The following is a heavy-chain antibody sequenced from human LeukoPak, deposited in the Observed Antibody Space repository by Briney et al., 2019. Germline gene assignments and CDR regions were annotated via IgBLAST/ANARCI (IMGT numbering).Heavy chain of an antibody. D-gene: IGHD3-22*01. CDR1: GGSISSSSYY. V-gene: IGHV4-39*01. CDR2: IYYSGST. J-gene: IGHJ3*02. CDR3: ARAPGDYYDSSGYFFGSAFDI. Sequence: SSETLSLTCTVSGGSISSSSYYWGWIRQPPGKGLEWIGSIYYSGSTYYNPSLKSRVTISVDTSKNQFSLKLSSVTAADTAVYYCARAPGDYYDSSGYFFGSAFDIWGQGTMVTVSS.